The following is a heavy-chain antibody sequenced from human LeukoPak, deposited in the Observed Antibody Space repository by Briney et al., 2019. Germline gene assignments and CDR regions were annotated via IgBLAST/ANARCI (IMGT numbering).Heavy chain of an antibody. CDR3: ARVLGGSSWYFDY. J-gene: IGHJ4*02. CDR1: GFTFSSYS. V-gene: IGHV3-21*01. D-gene: IGHD6-13*01. CDR2: ISSSSSYI. Sequence: GGSLRLSCAASGFTFSSYSMNWVRQAPGKGLEWVSSISSSSSYIYYADSVKGRFTISRDNAKNSLYLQMNSLRAEDTAVYYCARVLGGSSWYFDYWGQGTLVTVSS.